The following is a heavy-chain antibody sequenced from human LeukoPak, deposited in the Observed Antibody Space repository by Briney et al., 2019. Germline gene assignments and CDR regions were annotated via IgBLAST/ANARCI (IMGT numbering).Heavy chain of an antibody. CDR2: IAPSGGA. V-gene: IGHV4-4*09. D-gene: IGHD4-17*01. CDR1: GASISAYY. Sequence: PSETLSLTCTASGASISAYYWSWIRQPPGEGLEWIAYIAPSGGAVYNPSLNSRRTVSVDTSKNQFSLKLNSVTAADTAVYYCARHLATTVTRGYSCHPMDVWGKGTTVSVSS. CDR3: ARHLATTVTRGYSCHPMDV. J-gene: IGHJ6*03.